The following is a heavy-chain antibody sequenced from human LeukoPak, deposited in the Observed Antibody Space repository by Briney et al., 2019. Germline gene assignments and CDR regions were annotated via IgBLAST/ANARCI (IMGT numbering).Heavy chain of an antibody. Sequence: SVKVSCKASVGTFSSYAISWVRQAPGQGLEWMVRIIPIFCIANYAQKFQDRVTINADKSTSTAYMEMSSLRAEDTALYYCARRDPHTMKFDPWGQGTLVTVSS. CDR2: IIPIFCIA. D-gene: IGHD3-22*01. J-gene: IGHJ5*02. CDR1: VGTFSSYA. V-gene: IGHV1-69*04. CDR3: ARRDPHTMKFDP.